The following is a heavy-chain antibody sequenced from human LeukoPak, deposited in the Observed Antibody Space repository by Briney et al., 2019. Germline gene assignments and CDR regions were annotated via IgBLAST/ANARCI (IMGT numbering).Heavy chain of an antibody. D-gene: IGHD6-19*01. Sequence: GASVKVSCKASGYTFTGYYMHWVRQAPGQGLEWMGWINPNSGGTNYAQKFQGRVTMTRDTSISTAYMELSRLRSDDTAMYYCARRGDYSSGWPLDYWGQGTLVTVSS. CDR2: INPNSGGT. V-gene: IGHV1-2*02. CDR1: GYTFTGYY. CDR3: ARRGDYSSGWPLDY. J-gene: IGHJ4*02.